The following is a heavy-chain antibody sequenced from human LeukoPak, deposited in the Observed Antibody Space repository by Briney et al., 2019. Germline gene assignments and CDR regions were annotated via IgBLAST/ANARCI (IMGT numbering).Heavy chain of an antibody. Sequence: GGSLRLSCAASGFTASDNYMSWVRQAPGKGLEWVSVIYSGGSTYYADSVKGRFTISRDNSKSTLYLRMNSLRAEDTAVYYCARALSSRGWYYFDYCGQGTLVTVSS. D-gene: IGHD6-13*01. CDR3: ARALSSRGWYYFDY. J-gene: IGHJ4*02. CDR1: GFTASDNY. CDR2: IYSGGST. V-gene: IGHV3-53*01.